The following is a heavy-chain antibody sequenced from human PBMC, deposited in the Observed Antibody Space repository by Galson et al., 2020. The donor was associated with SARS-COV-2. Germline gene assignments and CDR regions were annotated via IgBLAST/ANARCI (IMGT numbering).Heavy chain of an antibody. V-gene: IGHV1-69*13. CDR2: IIPIFGTA. J-gene: IGHJ4*02. CDR3: ARGPSMVRGVIIPYYFDY. D-gene: IGHD3-10*01. Sequence: SVKVSCKASGGTFSSYAISWVRQAPGQGLEWMGGIIPIFGTANYAQKFQGRVTITADESTSTAYMELSSLRSEDTAVYYRARGPSMVRGVIIPYYFDYWGQGTLVTVSS. CDR1: GGTFSSYA.